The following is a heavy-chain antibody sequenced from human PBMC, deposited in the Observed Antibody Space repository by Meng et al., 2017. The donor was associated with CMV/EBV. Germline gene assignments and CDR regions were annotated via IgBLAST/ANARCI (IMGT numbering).Heavy chain of an antibody. CDR2: ISYDGSNK. Sequence: SLKISCAASGFTFSSYAMHWVRQAPGKGLEWVAVISYDGSNKYYADSVKGRFTISRDNSKNTLYLQMNSLGAEDPAVYYCAREGAGTIYGMDGWCQGTTVTVSS. CDR3: AREGAGTIYGMDG. J-gene: IGHJ6*02. CDR1: GFTFSSYA. V-gene: IGHV3-30*04. D-gene: IGHD1-1*01.